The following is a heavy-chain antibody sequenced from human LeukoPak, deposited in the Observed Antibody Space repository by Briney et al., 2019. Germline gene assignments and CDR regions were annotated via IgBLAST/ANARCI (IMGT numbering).Heavy chain of an antibody. CDR2: ISGSGGST. Sequence: GGSLRLSCAASGFTFSSYAMSWVRQAPGKGLEWVSAISGSGGSTYYADSVKGRFTISRDNSKNTLYLQMDSLRAEDTAVYYCAKDSLAYCGGDCYSSDYWGQGTLVTVSS. V-gene: IGHV3-23*01. CDR1: GFTFSSYA. J-gene: IGHJ4*02. CDR3: AKDSLAYCGGDCYSSDY. D-gene: IGHD2-21*01.